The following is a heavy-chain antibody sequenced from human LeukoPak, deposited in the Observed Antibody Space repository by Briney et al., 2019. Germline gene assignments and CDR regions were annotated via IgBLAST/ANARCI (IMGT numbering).Heavy chain of an antibody. CDR1: GFTFTTYT. CDR2: VVGNGGTT. J-gene: IGHJ4*02. V-gene: IGHV3-64*01. CDR3: ARERAFYYFDF. Sequence: PGGSLRLSSAASGFTFTTYTIHWVRQAPGKGLEYASAVVGNGGTTYYANSVKGRFIISRDNSKNTVYLQMGSLRAEDTAVYYCARERAFYYFDFWGPGTLVTVSS.